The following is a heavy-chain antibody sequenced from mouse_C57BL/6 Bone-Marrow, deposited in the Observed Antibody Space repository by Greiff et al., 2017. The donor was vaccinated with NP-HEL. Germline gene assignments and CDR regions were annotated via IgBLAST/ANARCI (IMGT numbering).Heavy chain of an antibody. V-gene: IGHV1-50*01. CDR2: IDPSDSYT. CDR1: GYTFTSYW. D-gene: IGHD2-3*01. CDR3: ARRLLPPFDY. Sequence: QVQLQQPGAELVKPGASVKLSCKASGYTFTSYWMQWVKQRPGQGLEWIGEIDPSDSYTNYNQKFKGKATLTVDTSSSTAYMQLSSLTSEDSAVYYCARRLLPPFDYWGQGTTLTVSS. J-gene: IGHJ2*01.